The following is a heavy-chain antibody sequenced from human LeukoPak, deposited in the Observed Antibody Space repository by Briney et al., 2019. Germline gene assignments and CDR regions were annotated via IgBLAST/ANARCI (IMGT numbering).Heavy chain of an antibody. CDR1: GYTFTGYY. D-gene: IGHD6-13*01. J-gene: IGHJ4*02. CDR3: ARTIAAAGTPIDY. CDR2: INPNSGGT. V-gene: IGHV1-2*02. Sequence: GASVKVSCKASGYTFTGYYMHWVRQAPGQGLEWMGWINPNSGGTNYAQKFQGRVTMTRDTSISTAYMELSRLRSDDTAVYYCARTIAAAGTPIDYWGQGTLVTVSS.